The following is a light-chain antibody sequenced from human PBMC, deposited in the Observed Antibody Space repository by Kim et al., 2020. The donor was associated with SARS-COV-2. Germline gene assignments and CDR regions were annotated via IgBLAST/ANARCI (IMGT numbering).Light chain of an antibody. Sequence: DIQMTQSPSSLSASVGDRVTITCRASQSISSYLNWYQQKPGKAPKLLIYAASSLQSGVPSRFSGSGSGTDFTLTISSLQPEDFATYYCQQGYSTPAYTLGQGTRLEI. J-gene: IGKJ2*01. V-gene: IGKV1-39*01. CDR2: AAS. CDR1: QSISSY. CDR3: QQGYSTPAYT.